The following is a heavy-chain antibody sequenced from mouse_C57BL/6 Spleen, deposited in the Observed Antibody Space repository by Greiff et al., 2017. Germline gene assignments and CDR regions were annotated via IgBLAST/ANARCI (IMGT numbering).Heavy chain of an antibody. J-gene: IGHJ4*01. CDR1: GFTFSDYG. Sequence: EVQRVESEGGLVQPGGSLKLSCAASGFTFSDYGMHWVRQAPEKGLEWVAYISSGSSTTYYADTVKGRFTISRDNAKNTLFLQMTSLRSEDTAMYYCARRYYYGSSYDAMDYWGQGTSVTVSS. CDR2: ISSGSSTT. D-gene: IGHD1-1*01. V-gene: IGHV5-17*01. CDR3: ARRYYYGSSYDAMDY.